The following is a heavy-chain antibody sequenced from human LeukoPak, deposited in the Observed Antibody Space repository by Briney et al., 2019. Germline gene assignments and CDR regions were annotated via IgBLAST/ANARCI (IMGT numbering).Heavy chain of an antibody. CDR1: GFTFSTYW. D-gene: IGHD6-19*01. Sequence: GGSLRLSCAASGFTFSTYWMSWVRQAPGKGLEWVANIKQDGSEKYYVDSVEGRFTISRDNAKNSLYLQMNSLGAEDTAVYYCAGHVRYGYSSGYNWFDPWGQGTLVTVSS. CDR3: AGHVRYGYSSGYNWFDP. V-gene: IGHV3-7*01. CDR2: IKQDGSEK. J-gene: IGHJ5*02.